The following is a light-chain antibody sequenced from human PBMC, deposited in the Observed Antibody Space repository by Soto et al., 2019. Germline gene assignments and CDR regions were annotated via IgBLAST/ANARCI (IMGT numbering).Light chain of an antibody. J-gene: IGKJ3*01. CDR3: QQTQSFPHT. CDR2: GAS. CDR1: HHISRY. Sequence: DIQMTQSPSSLSASAGDRVTITCRASHHISRYLNWYQQKPDKAPKLLISGASSLLSGVPSRFSGSGSGTDFTLTISSLQPEDFATYYCQQTQSFPHTFGPGTKVDVK. V-gene: IGKV1-39*01.